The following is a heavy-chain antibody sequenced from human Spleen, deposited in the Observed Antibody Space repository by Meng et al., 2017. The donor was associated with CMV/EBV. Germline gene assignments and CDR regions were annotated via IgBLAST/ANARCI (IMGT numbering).Heavy chain of an antibody. CDR2: ISWNSGSI. CDR3: AKDPLDRGPNAVPYYFDY. Sequence: SLKISCAASGFTFSAYAMHWVRQAPGKGLEWVSGISWNSGSIGYADSVKGRFTISRDNAKNSLYLQMNSLRAEDTAFYYCAKDPLDRGPNAVPYYFDYWGQGTLVTVSS. V-gene: IGHV3-9*01. J-gene: IGHJ4*02. CDR1: GFTFSAYA. D-gene: IGHD2-8*01.